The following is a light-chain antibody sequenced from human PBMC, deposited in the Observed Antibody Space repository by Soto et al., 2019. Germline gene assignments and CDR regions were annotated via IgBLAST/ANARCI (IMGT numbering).Light chain of an antibody. CDR1: QSVSVN. V-gene: IGKV3-15*01. Sequence: EIVMTQSPGTLSVSPGERATLSCRASQSVSVNLAWYQQKPGQAPRLLIYGVSTRATGIPARFSGSESGTEFTLTISSLQSEDFAVYYCQQRDNWPPLSFGGGTKVEIK. CDR3: QQRDNWPPLS. J-gene: IGKJ4*01. CDR2: GVS.